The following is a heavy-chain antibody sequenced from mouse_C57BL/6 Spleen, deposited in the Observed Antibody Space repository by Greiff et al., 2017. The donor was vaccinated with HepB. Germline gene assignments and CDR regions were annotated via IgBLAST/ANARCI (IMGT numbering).Heavy chain of an antibody. CDR2: FYPGSGSI. CDR3: ARHEDAYYSNYDGAMDY. J-gene: IGHJ4*01. D-gene: IGHD2-5*01. V-gene: IGHV1-62-2*01. Sequence: QVQLQQSGAELVKPGASVKLSCKASGYTFTEYTIHWVKQRSGQGLEWIGWFYPGSGSIKYNEKFKDKATLTADKSSSTVYMELSRLTSEDSAVYFCARHEDAYYSNYDGAMDYWGQGTSVTVSS. CDR1: GYTFTEYT.